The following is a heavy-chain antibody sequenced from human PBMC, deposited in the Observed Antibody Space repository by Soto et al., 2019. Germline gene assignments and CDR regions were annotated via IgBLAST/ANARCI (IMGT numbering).Heavy chain of an antibody. CDR2: VYYSGSS. D-gene: IGHD3-22*01. J-gene: IGHJ2*01. V-gene: IGHV4-30-4*01. CDR3: ARMSYFYDKWYFDI. Sequence: QLQESGPGLVKPSQTLSLTCSVSGGSINNNDYYWSWIRQTPGKGLEWIGYVYYSGSSDYIPSLKSRISMSIDKSKIQFHLKLNSVTPADTATYFCARMSYFYDKWYFDIWGRGTLVTVSS. CDR1: GGSINNNDYY.